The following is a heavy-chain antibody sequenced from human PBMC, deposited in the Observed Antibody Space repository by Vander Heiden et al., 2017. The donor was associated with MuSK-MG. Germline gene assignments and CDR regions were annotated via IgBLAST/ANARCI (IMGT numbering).Heavy chain of an antibody. V-gene: IGHV4-39*01. CDR1: GGSISSSSYY. D-gene: IGHD3-3*02. Sequence: QLQLQESGPGLVKPSETLSLTCTVPGGSISSSSYYWGWIRQPPGKGLEWIGSIYYSGSTYYNPSLKSRVTISVDTSKNQISLKLSSVTAADTAVYYCARRPHDHFWGGWGSNAFDIWGQGTMVTVSS. CDR3: ARRPHDHFWGGWGSNAFDI. CDR2: IYYSGST. J-gene: IGHJ3*02.